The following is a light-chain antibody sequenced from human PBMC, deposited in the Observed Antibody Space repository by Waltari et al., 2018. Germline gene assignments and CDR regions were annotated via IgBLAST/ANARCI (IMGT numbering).Light chain of an antibody. V-gene: IGKV3-15*01. CDR2: GAS. CDR1: QSVGSS. CDR3: QHYNKLPLT. J-gene: IGKJ4*01. Sequence: DIVMTQSPAILSVSPGEGATLSCRASQSVGSSLAWYQQKPGQAPRLLIFGASTRATGIAARFSGSGSGTEFTLSITSLQSEDSALYFCQHYNKLPLTFGGGTKVEIK.